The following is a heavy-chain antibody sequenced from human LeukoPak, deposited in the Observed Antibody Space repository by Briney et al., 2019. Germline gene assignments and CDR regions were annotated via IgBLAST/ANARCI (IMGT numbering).Heavy chain of an antibody. CDR3: ARDYGVATVVTLVRDDY. V-gene: IGHV4-4*07. CDR1: GDSITTYW. Sequence: PSETLSLTCIVSGDSITTYWWSWFRQPAGKGLEWIGRLYPSGSTFYNPSLQSRVSMSADTSKNQFSLKLSSVTAADTAVYYCARDYGVATVVTLVRDDYWGQGTLVTVSS. CDR2: LYPSGST. D-gene: IGHD4-23*01. J-gene: IGHJ4*02.